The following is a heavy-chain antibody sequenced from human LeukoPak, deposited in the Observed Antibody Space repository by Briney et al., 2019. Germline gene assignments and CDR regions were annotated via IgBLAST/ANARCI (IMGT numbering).Heavy chain of an antibody. Sequence: RPSETLSLTCAVSGGSTSSSNWWSWVRQPPGKGLEWIGEIYHSGSTNYNPSLKSRVTISLDMSKDQFSLKLSSVTAADTAVYYCGGGDMGYFDYWGQGTLVTVSS. D-gene: IGHD4-17*01. CDR2: IYHSGST. CDR1: GGSTSSSNW. V-gene: IGHV4-4*02. J-gene: IGHJ4*02. CDR3: GGGDMGYFDY.